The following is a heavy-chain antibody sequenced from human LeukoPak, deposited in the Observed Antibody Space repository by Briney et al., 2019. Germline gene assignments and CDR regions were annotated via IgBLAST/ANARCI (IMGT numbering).Heavy chain of an antibody. D-gene: IGHD2-15*01. Sequence: ASVKVSCKASGYTFTSYDINWVRQATGQGLEWMGWMNPNSGNTGYAQKFQGRVTITRNTSISTAYMELSSLRSEDTAVYYCASELGYCSGGSCFLDYYYYYGMDVWGQGTTVTVSS. CDR2: MNPNSGNT. J-gene: IGHJ6*02. CDR1: GYTFTSYD. V-gene: IGHV1-8*01. CDR3: ASELGYCSGGSCFLDYYYYYGMDV.